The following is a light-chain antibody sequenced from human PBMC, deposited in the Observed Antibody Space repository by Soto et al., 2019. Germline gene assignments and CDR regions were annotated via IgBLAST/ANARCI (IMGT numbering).Light chain of an antibody. V-gene: IGKV1-5*03. CDR3: HHFGSSRHT. CDR1: QTISSW. CDR2: KAS. Sequence: DIQMTQSPSTLSGSVGDRVSITCRASQTISSWLAWYQQKPGKAPKLLIYKASTLKSGVPSRFSGSGSGTDFTLTISRLEPEDIAVYYCHHFGSSRHTFGQGTKVDIK. J-gene: IGKJ2*01.